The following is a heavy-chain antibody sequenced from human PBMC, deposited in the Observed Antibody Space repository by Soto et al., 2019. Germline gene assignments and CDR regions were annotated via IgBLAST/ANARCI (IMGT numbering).Heavy chain of an antibody. D-gene: IGHD6-19*01. CDR3: ARGRIAVAGILNY. CDR1: SGSISSSNW. J-gene: IGHJ4*02. V-gene: IGHV4-4*02. CDR2: IYHSGST. Sequence: SETLSLTCAVSSGSISSSNWWSWVRQPPGKGLEWIGEIYHSGSTNYNPSLKSRVTISVDKSKNQFSLKLSSVTAADTAVYYWARGRIAVAGILNYWGQGTLVTVSS.